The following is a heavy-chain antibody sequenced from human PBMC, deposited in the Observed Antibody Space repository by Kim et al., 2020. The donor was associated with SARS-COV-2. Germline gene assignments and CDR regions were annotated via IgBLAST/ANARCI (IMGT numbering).Heavy chain of an antibody. D-gene: IGHD2-15*01. Sequence: ASVKVSCKTSGYSFSEYAMNWVRQAPGQGLQWVGWINTNTGKPTSAQGFTGRFLMSLDTSVSTAFLEISSLKAEDSAVYYCAREDRGYCGGGRCYSGPLDLWGRGPLVPLS. V-gene: IGHV7-4-1*02. CDR1: GYSFSEYA. CDR2: INTNTGKP. CDR3: AREDRGYCGGGRCYSGPLDL. J-gene: IGHJ4*02.